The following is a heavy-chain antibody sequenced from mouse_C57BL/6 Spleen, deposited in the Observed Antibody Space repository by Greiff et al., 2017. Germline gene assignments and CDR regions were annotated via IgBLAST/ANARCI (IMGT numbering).Heavy chain of an antibody. V-gene: IGHV1-69*01. J-gene: IGHJ2*01. Sequence: VQLQQPGAELVMPGASVKLSCKASGYTFTSYWMHWVKQRPGQGLEWIGEIDPSDSYTNYNQKFKGKSTLTVDKSSSTAYMQLSSLTSEDSAVYYCARIGEWLLLDYWGQGTTLTVSS. CDR3: ARIGEWLLLDY. CDR2: IDPSDSYT. D-gene: IGHD2-3*01. CDR1: GYTFTSYW.